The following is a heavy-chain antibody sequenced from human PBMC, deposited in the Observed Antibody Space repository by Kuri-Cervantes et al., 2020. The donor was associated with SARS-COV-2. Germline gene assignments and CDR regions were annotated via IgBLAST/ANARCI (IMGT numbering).Heavy chain of an antibody. CDR3: ARSSSGSYTGLDY. V-gene: IGHV1-8*01. CDR1: ETTFPNYD. D-gene: IGHD1-26*01. Sequence: ASVKVSCKAPETTFPNYDINWVRQATGQGLEWMGMVKTNSGNTLYAQIFQGRVTMTRDTSTSTVYMELSSLTSEDTAIYYCARSSSGSYTGLDYWGQGTLVTVSS. CDR2: VKTNSGNT. J-gene: IGHJ4*02.